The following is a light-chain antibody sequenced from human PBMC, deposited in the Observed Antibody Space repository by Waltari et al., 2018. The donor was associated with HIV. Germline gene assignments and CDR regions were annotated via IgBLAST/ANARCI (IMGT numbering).Light chain of an antibody. CDR3: ASYTVNSTGV. J-gene: IGLJ1*01. CDR2: DVN. CDR1: ASDIGRDNY. V-gene: IGLV2-14*03. Sequence: QSALSQPASVSASPGHSVDISCSGSASDIGRDNYVSWYQLHPDKTPRLILFDVNNRPSGISDRFSGSKSGTTASLTISTVETDDGADYYCASYTVNSTGVFGSGTKLTVL.